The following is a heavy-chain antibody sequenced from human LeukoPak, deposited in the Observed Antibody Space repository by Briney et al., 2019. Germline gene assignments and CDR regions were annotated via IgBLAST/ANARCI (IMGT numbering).Heavy chain of an antibody. CDR2: IYSGGST. Sequence: GGSLRLSCAASGFTVSSNYMSWVRQAPGKGPEWVSVIYSGGSTYYADPVKGRFTISRDNSKNTLYLQMNSLRAEDTAVYYCARDAAQVGYFDYWGQGTLVTVSS. J-gene: IGHJ4*02. CDR1: GFTVSSNY. D-gene: IGHD1-26*01. V-gene: IGHV3-53*01. CDR3: ARDAAQVGYFDY.